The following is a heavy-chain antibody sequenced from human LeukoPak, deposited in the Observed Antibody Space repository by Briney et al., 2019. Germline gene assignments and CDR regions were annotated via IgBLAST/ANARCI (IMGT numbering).Heavy chain of an antibody. CDR3: ARGGDYVASSYYFDY. J-gene: IGHJ4*02. Sequence: GGSLRLSCAASGFTFDDYGMSWVRQAPGKGLEWVSGINWNGGSTGYADSVKGRFTISRDNAKNSLYLQMNSLRAEDTALYYCARGGDYVASSYYFDYWGQGTLVTVSS. D-gene: IGHD4-17*01. CDR1: GFTFDDYG. CDR2: INWNGGST. V-gene: IGHV3-20*04.